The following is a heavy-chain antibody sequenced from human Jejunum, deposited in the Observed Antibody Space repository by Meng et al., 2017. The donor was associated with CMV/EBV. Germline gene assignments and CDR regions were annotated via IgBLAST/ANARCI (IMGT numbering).Heavy chain of an antibody. CDR1: GFNFRGYS. D-gene: IGHD4-11*01. V-gene: IGHV3-21*01. CDR3: ARDNDFTNSY. J-gene: IGHJ4*02. CDR2: INSDSRYI. Sequence: CTAFGFNFRGYSMNWVRQAPGKGLEWVSSINSDSRYIYYADSVKGRFTISRDSAKNSLYLQMESLRAEDTAVYYCARDNDFTNSYWGQGTLVTVSS.